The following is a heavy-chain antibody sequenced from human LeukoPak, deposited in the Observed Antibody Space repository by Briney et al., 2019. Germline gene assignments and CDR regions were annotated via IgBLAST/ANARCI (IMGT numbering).Heavy chain of an antibody. J-gene: IGHJ4*02. CDR2: ISSSSSTI. CDR3: ARDTPLGGTGPGDY. Sequence: GGSLRLSCAASGFTFSSYSMNWVRQAPGKGLEWVSYISSSSSTIYYADSVKGRFTISRDNAKNSLYLQMNSLRAEDTAVYYCARDTPLGGTGPGDYWGQGTLVTVSS. CDR1: GFTFSSYS. D-gene: IGHD1-1*01. V-gene: IGHV3-48*01.